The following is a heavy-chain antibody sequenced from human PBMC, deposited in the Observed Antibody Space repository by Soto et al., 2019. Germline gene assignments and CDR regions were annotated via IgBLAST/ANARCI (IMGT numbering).Heavy chain of an antibody. D-gene: IGHD1-1*01. CDR1: GFTFGTYA. CDR2: ISYEGSNT. J-gene: IGHJ6*02. V-gene: IGHV3-30-3*01. CDR3: ARVTPGNNLYYFYGLDV. Sequence: LRLSCVASGFTFGTYAIHWVRLAPGKGLQWVALISYEGSNTYYADSVKGRFTVSRDNSKNTLYLQMNSLRPEDTGVYYCARVTPGNNLYYFYGLDVWGQGTSVTVSS.